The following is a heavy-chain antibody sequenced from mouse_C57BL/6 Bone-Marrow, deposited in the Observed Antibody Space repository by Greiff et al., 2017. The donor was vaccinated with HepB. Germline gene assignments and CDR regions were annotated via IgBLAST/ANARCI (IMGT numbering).Heavy chain of an antibody. D-gene: IGHD2-4*01. Sequence: EVQLQQSGAELVRPGASVKLSCTASGFNIKDDYMHWVKQRPEQGLEWIGWIDPENCDSEYASKFQGKATITADTSSNTAYLQLSSLTSEDTAVYYCTRVYYDYGGGYYAMDYWGQGTSVTVSS. J-gene: IGHJ4*01. CDR1: GFNIKDDY. V-gene: IGHV14-4*01. CDR2: IDPENCDS. CDR3: TRVYYDYGGGYYAMDY.